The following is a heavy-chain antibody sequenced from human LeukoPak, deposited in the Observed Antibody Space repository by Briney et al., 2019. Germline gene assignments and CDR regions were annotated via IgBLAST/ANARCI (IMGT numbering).Heavy chain of an antibody. V-gene: IGHV4-59*12. Sequence: SETLSLTCTVSGGSISSYYWSWIRQPPGKGLEWIGYIYYSGSTYYNPSLKSRVTIFVDTSNNQFSLNLNSVTAADTAVYYCARSSCGGGTCYSQRGAFDIWGQGTMVTVSS. J-gene: IGHJ3*02. CDR3: ARSSCGGGTCYSQRGAFDI. D-gene: IGHD2-15*01. CDR2: IYYSGST. CDR1: GGSISSYY.